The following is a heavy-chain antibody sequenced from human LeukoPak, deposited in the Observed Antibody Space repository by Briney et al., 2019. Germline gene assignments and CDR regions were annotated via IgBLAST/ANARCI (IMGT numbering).Heavy chain of an antibody. V-gene: IGHV1-69*02. CDR2: IIPILGIA. J-gene: IGHJ4*02. CDR1: GGTFSSYT. CDR3: ARGAPATVTTFPYFDY. Sequence: GASVKVSCKASGGTFSSYTINWVRQAPGQGLEWMGRIIPILGIANYAQKFQGRVTITADKSTSTAYMELSSLRSEDTAVYYCARGAPATVTTFPYFDYWGQGTLVTVSS. D-gene: IGHD4-17*01.